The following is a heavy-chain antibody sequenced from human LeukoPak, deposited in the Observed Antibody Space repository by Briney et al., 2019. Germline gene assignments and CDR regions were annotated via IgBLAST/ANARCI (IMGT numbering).Heavy chain of an antibody. J-gene: IGHJ5*02. CDR1: GGSISSGSYS. Sequence: SETLSLTCTVSGGSISSGSYSWNWIRQPAGKGLEWIGRIYTSGNTNYNPSLKSRATISVDTSKNQFSLELSSVTAADTAVYYCAGDKVYSAYDWENWFDPWGQGILVTVSS. CDR2: IYTSGNT. V-gene: IGHV4-61*02. D-gene: IGHD5-12*01. CDR3: AGDKVYSAYDWENWFDP.